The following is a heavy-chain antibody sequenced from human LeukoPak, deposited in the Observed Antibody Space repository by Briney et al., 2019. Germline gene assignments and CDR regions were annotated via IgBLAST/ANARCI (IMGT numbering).Heavy chain of an antibody. CDR2: INHSGST. D-gene: IGHD3-16*02. CDR1: GGSFSGYY. J-gene: IGHJ4*02. CDR3: ARDRFALTFDY. Sequence: SETLSLTCAVYGGSFSGYYWSWIRQPPGKGLEWIGEINHSGSTNYNPSLKSRVTISVDTSKNQFSLKLSSVTAADTAVYYCARDRFALTFDYWGQGILVTVSS. V-gene: IGHV4-34*01.